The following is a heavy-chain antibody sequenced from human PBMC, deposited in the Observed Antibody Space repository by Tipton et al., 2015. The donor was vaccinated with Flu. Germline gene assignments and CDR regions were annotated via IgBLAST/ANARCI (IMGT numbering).Heavy chain of an antibody. J-gene: IGHJ5*02. Sequence: TLSLTCTVSGGSISSYYWSWIRQPAGKGLEWIGRIYTSGSTNYNPSLKSRVTMSVDTSKNQSSLKLSSVTAADTAVYYCARDYPASQWFGGSNWFDPWGQGTLVTVSS. CDR2: IYTSGST. V-gene: IGHV4-4*07. CDR3: ARDYPASQWFGGSNWFDP. D-gene: IGHD3-10*01. CDR1: GGSISSYY.